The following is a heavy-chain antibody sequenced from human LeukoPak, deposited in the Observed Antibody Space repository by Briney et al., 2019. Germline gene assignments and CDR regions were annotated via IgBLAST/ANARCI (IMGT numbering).Heavy chain of an antibody. D-gene: IGHD4-11*01. CDR3: ARGLFDYPVDY. Sequence: ASVKVSCKASGYTFTSYGISWVRQAPGQGLEWMGWMNPNSGNTGYAQKFQGRVTITRNTSISTAYMELSSLRSEDTAVYYCARGLFDYPVDYWGQGTLVTVSS. V-gene: IGHV1-8*03. CDR2: MNPNSGNT. J-gene: IGHJ4*02. CDR1: GYTFTSYG.